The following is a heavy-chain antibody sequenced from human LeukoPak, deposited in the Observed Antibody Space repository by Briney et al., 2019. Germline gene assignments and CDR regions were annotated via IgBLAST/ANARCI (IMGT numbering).Heavy chain of an antibody. J-gene: IGHJ6*03. V-gene: IGHV4-30-4*08. CDR2: IYYSGST. D-gene: IGHD3-9*01. Sequence: SQTLSLTCTVSGGSISSGDYYWSWIRQPPGKGLEWIGYIYYSGSTYYSPSLKSRVTISVDTSKNQFSLKLSSVTAADTAVYYCARGGGYYDILTGYSPYYYYYMDVWGKGTTVTVSS. CDR3: ARGGGYYDILTGYSPYYYYYMDV. CDR1: GGSISSGDYY.